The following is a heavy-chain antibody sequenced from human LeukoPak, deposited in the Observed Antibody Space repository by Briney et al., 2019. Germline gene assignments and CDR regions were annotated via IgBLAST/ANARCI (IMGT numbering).Heavy chain of an antibody. CDR2: INHSGST. Sequence: SETLSLTCAVYGGSFSGYYWSWTRQPPGKGLEWIGEINHSGSTNYNPSLKSRVTISVDTSKNQFSLKLSSVTAADTAVYYCARGRRGYSYNWFDPWGQGTLVTVSS. CDR1: GGSFSGYY. D-gene: IGHD5-18*01. J-gene: IGHJ5*02. CDR3: ARGRRGYSYNWFDP. V-gene: IGHV4-34*01.